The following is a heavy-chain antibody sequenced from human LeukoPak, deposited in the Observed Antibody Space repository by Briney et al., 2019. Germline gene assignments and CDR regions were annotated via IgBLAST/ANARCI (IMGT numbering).Heavy chain of an antibody. Sequence: PGGSLRLSFAASGFTFISYAITWVRQAPGKGGAWVSGISYSGGSTYYADSVKGRFTISKDNSKATLYLQMNSLRPEETAVYYCAKDLHGGYSSDYWGQGTLVTVFS. D-gene: IGHD4-23*01. V-gene: IGHV3-23*01. CDR3: AKDLHGGYSSDY. CDR1: GFTFISYA. J-gene: IGHJ4*02. CDR2: ISYSGGST.